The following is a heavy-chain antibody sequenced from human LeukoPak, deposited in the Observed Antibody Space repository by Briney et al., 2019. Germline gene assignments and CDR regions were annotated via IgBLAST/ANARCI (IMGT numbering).Heavy chain of an antibody. CDR2: IYYSGST. Sequence: SETLSLTCTVSGGSISSSSYYWGWIRQPPGKGLEWIGSIYYSGSTYYNPSLKSRVTISVDTSKNPFSLKLSSVTAADTAVYYCASQRRYCSSTSCYWFDPWGQGTLVTVSS. J-gene: IGHJ5*02. CDR1: GGSISSSSYY. CDR3: ASQRRYCSSTSCYWFDP. V-gene: IGHV4-39*01. D-gene: IGHD2-2*01.